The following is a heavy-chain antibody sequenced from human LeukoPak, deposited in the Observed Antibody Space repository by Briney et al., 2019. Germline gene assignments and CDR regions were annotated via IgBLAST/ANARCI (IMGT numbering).Heavy chain of an antibody. V-gene: IGHV4-34*01. D-gene: IGHD3-10*01. CDR3: ASSTMVRGVRYFDY. CDR1: GGSFSGYY. J-gene: IGHJ4*02. CDR2: INHSGST. Sequence: SETLSLTCAVYGGSFSGYYWSWIRQPPGKGLEWIGEINHSGSTNYNPSLKSRVTISVDTSKNQFSLKLSSVTAADTAVYYCASSTMVRGVRYFDYWGQGTLVTVSS.